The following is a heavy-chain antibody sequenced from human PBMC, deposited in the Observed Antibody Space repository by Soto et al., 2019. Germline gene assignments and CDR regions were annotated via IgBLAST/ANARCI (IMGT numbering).Heavy chain of an antibody. D-gene: IGHD3-10*01. CDR3: AKDLFSMVRGASYYSYGMDV. CDR2: IRSKPYDGTT. CDR1: GFTFGDYA. V-gene: IGHV3-49*03. Sequence: LRLSCTASGFTFGDYAMSWFRQAPGKGLEWVGFIRSKPYDGTTEYAASAKGRFTISRDDSKSIAYLQMNSLKTEDTAVYYCAKDLFSMVRGASYYSYGMDVWGQGTTVTVS. J-gene: IGHJ6*02.